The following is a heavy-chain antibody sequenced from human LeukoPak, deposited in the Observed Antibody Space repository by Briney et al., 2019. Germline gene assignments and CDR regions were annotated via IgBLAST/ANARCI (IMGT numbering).Heavy chain of an antibody. J-gene: IGHJ4*02. Sequence: PSETLPLTFIVSGGSITNDNYHWAWIRQPPGKGLEWIGSIYYNGKTYYKPSLKSLVTISVDAPKNQFSLRLTSVTAADTAVYYCVRELNGISDYWGRGTLVTVSS. CDR3: VRELNGISDY. CDR1: GGSITNDNYH. D-gene: IGHD2-8*01. V-gene: IGHV4-39*07. CDR2: IYYNGKT.